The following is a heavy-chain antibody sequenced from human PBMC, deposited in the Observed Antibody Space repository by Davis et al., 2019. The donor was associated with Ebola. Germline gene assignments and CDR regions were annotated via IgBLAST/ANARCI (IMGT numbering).Heavy chain of an antibody. CDR1: GGSISSSNW. CDR3: ARKPSTATTGYDY. CDR2: IYHSGST. V-gene: IGHV4-4*02. J-gene: IGHJ4*02. Sequence: PSETLSLTCAVSGGSISSSNWWSWVRQPPGKGLEWIGEIYHSGSTNYNPSLKSRVTISVDKSKNQFSLKLSSVTAADTAVYYCARKPSTATTGYDYWGQGTLVTVSS. D-gene: IGHD1-7*01.